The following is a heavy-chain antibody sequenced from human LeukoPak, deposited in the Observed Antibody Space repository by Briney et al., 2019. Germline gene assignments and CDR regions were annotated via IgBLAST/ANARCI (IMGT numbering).Heavy chain of an antibody. D-gene: IGHD5-18*01. Sequence: GGSLRLSCAASGFTFSSYSMNWVRQAPGKGLEWVSSISSSSSYIYYADSVKGRFTISRDSAKNSLYLQMNSLRAEDTAVYYCAKGIQSAMATGYWGQGTLVTVSS. CDR2: ISSSSSYI. CDR3: AKGIQSAMATGY. CDR1: GFTFSSYS. J-gene: IGHJ4*02. V-gene: IGHV3-21*04.